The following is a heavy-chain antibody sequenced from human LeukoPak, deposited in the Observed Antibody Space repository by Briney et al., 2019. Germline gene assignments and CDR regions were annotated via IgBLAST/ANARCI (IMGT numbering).Heavy chain of an antibody. D-gene: IGHD4-17*01. CDR3: ASLTVTTTLFDY. CDR1: GYTFTGYY. Sequence: GASVKVSCKASGYTFTGYYMHWVRQAPGQGLEWMGRINPNSGGTNYAQKFQGRVTMTRDTFISTAYMELSRLRSDDTAVYYCASLTVTTTLFDYWGQGTLVTVSS. V-gene: IGHV1-2*06. J-gene: IGHJ4*02. CDR2: INPNSGGT.